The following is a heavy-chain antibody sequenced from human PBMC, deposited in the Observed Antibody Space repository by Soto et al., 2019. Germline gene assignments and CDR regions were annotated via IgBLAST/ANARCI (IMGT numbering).Heavy chain of an antibody. Sequence: ASVKVSCKASGYTFTSYAMHWVRQAPGQRLEWMGWINAGNGNAKYSQKFQGRVTITRDTSASTAYMELSSLRSEDTAVYYCARDPLFLGYCISTSCPDDGMDVWGQGTTVTVSS. J-gene: IGHJ6*02. CDR3: ARDPLFLGYCISTSCPDDGMDV. V-gene: IGHV1-3*01. D-gene: IGHD2-2*01. CDR2: INAGNGNA. CDR1: GYTFTSYA.